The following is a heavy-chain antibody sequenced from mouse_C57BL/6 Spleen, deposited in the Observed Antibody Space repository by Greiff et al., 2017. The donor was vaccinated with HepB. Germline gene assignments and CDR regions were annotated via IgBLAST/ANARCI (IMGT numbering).Heavy chain of an antibody. CDR1: GYAFTNYL. CDR3: ARSDWVTTVVATDY. J-gene: IGHJ2*01. D-gene: IGHD1-1*01. CDR2: INPGSGGT. Sequence: QVQLQQSGAELVRPGTSVKVSCKASGYAFTNYLIEWVKQRPGQGLEWIGVINPGSGGTNYNEKFKGKATLTADKSSSTAYMQLSSLTSEYSAVYFCARSDWVTTVVATDYWGQGTTLTVSS. V-gene: IGHV1-54*01.